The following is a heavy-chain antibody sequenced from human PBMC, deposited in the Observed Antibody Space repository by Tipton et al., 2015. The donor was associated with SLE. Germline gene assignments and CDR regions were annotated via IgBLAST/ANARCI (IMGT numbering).Heavy chain of an antibody. V-gene: IGHV4-34*01. CDR1: GGSFSGYY. CDR2: INYSGST. D-gene: IGHD6-13*01. CDR3: DITSIVATGKGL. J-gene: IGHJ4*02. Sequence: TLSLTCAVYGGSFSGYYWSWIRQSPGKGLEWIGEINYSGSTKYNPSLKSRVTISVDASKSQFSLKVNFMTAADTAVYYCDITSIVATGKGLWSQGTLVTISS.